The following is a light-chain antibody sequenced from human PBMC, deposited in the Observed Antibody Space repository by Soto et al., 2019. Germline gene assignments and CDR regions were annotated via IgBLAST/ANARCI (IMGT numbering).Light chain of an antibody. Sequence: QSALTQPASVSGSPGQSITISCTGTSSDVGGYNFVSWYQQHPGKAPKLIIYEVSYRPSGVSYRFSCSKSGNTASLTISGLQAEDEADYYCNSYTSSSTLLFGGGTKLTVL. J-gene: IGLJ3*02. CDR2: EVS. V-gene: IGLV2-14*01. CDR3: NSYTSSSTLL. CDR1: SSDVGGYNF.